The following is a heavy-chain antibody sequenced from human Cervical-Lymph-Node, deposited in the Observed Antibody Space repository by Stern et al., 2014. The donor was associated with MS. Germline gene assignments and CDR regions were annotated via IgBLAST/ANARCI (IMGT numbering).Heavy chain of an antibody. V-gene: IGHV3-9*01. J-gene: IGHJ6*02. CDR1: RFNFDDYA. CDR3: AKDISSGRWEAQYYYGMDV. D-gene: IGHD6-19*01. Sequence: VQLVQSGGGLVQPGRSLRLSCAGSRFNFDDYAMHWVRLAPGRGLELVSSISWNSGSMEYADSVKGRFTISRDNAKNSLYLQMDSLRVEDTAIYYCAKDISSGRWEAQYYYGMDVWGQGTTVTVSS. CDR2: ISWNSGSM.